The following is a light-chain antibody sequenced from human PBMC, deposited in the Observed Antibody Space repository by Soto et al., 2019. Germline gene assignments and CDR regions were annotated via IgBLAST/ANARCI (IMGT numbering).Light chain of an antibody. CDR2: DVS. CDR3: CSYAGSYNVV. J-gene: IGLJ2*01. CDR1: SSDVGGYNY. Sequence: QSALTQPRSVSGSRGQSVTISCTGTSSDVGGYNYVSWYQQHPGKAPKLMIYDVSKRPSGVPDRFSGSKSGNTASLTISGLQAADEADFYCCSYAGSYNVVFGGGTKLTVL. V-gene: IGLV2-11*01.